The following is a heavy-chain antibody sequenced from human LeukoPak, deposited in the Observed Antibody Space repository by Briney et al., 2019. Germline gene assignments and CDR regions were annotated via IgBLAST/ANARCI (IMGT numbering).Heavy chain of an antibody. D-gene: IGHD6-13*01. V-gene: IGHV3-23*01. CDR1: GFTFSSYG. CDR2: ISGSGGST. CDR3: ARSRRGSSWYVY. J-gene: IGHJ4*02. Sequence: GGSLRLSCAASGFTFSSYGMSWVRQAPGKGLEWVSAISGSGGSTYYADSVKGRFTISRDNAKNSLYLQMNSLRAEDTAVYYCARSRRGSSWYVYWGQGTLVTVSS.